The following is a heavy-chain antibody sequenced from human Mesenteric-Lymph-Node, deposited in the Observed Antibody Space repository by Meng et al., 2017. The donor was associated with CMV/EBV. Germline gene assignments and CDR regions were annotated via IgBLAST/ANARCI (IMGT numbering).Heavy chain of an antibody. CDR2: ISSSSSYI. CDR1: GFTFSSYS. CDR3: ARVRSSGWGPFDY. D-gene: IGHD6-19*01. V-gene: IGHV3-21*01. Sequence: GGSLRLSCAASGFTFSSYSMNWVRQAPGKGLEWVSSISSSSSYIYYADSVKGRFTISRDNAKNSLYLQMNSLRAEDTAVYYCARVRSSGWGPFDYWGQGTLVTVSS. J-gene: IGHJ4*02.